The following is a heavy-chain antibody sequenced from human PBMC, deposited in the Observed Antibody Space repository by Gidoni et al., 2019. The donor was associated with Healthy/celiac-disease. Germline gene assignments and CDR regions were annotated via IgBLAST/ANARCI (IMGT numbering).Heavy chain of an antibody. D-gene: IGHD1-26*01. V-gene: IGHV3-73*02. CDR1: GFTFSVSS. Sequence: EVQLVESGGGLVTPGGSLKLSCAASGFTFSVSSMHWFSQASGKGLEWVGRIRSKANSYATAYAASVKGRFTISRDDSKNTAYLQMNSLKTEDTAVYYCTSIKSGSSQGDYWGQGTLVTVSS. J-gene: IGHJ4*02. CDR2: IRSKANSYAT. CDR3: TSIKSGSSQGDY.